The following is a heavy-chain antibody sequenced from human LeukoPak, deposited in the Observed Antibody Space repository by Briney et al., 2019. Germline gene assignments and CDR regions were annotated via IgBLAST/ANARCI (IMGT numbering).Heavy chain of an antibody. CDR2: IYPGDSDT. Sequence: PGESLKISCKGSGYSFTSYWIGWVRQMPGKGLEWMGIIYPGDSDTRYSPSFQGQVTISADKSISTAYLQWSSLKASDTAMYYCARRWVGYSSGWYMVWYFDLWGRGTLVTVSS. J-gene: IGHJ2*01. CDR1: GYSFTSYW. D-gene: IGHD6-19*01. V-gene: IGHV5-51*01. CDR3: ARRWVGYSSGWYMVWYFDL.